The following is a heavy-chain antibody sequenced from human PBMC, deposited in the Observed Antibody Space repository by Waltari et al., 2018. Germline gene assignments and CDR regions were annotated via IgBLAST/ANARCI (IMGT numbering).Heavy chain of an antibody. Sequence: EVQLLESGGGLVQPGGSLRLSCAASGFTFSSYAMSWVRQAPGKGLEWVSAISGSGGSTYYADSGKGRFTISRDNSKNTLYLQMNSLRAEDTAVYYCAKVPNWGALSRDWYFDLWGRGTLVTVSS. CDR3: AKVPNWGALSRDWYFDL. CDR1: GFTFSSYA. V-gene: IGHV3-23*01. J-gene: IGHJ2*01. CDR2: ISGSGGST. D-gene: IGHD7-27*01.